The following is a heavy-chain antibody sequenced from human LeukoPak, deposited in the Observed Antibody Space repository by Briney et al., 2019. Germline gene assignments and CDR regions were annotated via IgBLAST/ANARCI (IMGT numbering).Heavy chain of an antibody. V-gene: IGHV1-8*02. CDR2: MNPNSGNT. D-gene: IGHD3-16*01. CDR3: ARGPRSGLGPYFDY. CDR1: GYTFTGYY. Sequence: GASVKVSCKASGYTFTGYYMHWVRQAPGQGLEWMGWMNPNSGNTGYAQKFQGRVTMTRNTSISTAYMELSSLRSEDTAVYNCARGPRSGLGPYFDYWGQGTLVTVSS. J-gene: IGHJ4*02.